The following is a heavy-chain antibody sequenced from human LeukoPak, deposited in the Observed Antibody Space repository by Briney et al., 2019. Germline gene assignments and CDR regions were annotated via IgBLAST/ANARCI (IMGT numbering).Heavy chain of an antibody. Sequence: ASVKVSCKASGYTFTSYGISWVRQAPGQGLEWMGWISAYSGNTNYAQKLQGRVTMATDTSTSTAYMELRSLRSDDTAMYYCARGHIAVAGTKIDYWGQGTLVTVSS. CDR1: GYTFTSYG. J-gene: IGHJ4*02. CDR3: ARGHIAVAGTKIDY. V-gene: IGHV1-18*01. D-gene: IGHD6-19*01. CDR2: ISAYSGNT.